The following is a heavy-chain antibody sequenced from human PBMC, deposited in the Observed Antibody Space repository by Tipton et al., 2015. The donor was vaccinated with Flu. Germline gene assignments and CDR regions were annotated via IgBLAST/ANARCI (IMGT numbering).Heavy chain of an antibody. V-gene: IGHV1-18*01. D-gene: IGHD2-21*01. CDR1: GYIFIKYG. CDR3: AGDGDGMDV. CDR2: ISVYNGNT. J-gene: IGHJ6*02. Sequence: QLVQSGAEVKKPGASVKVSCKASGYIFIKYGISWVRQAPGQGLEWMGWISVYNGNTNYAQNVQGRVTMTTDTSTSTAYMELRSLRSDDTAVFYCAGDGDGMDVWGQGTTVTVAS.